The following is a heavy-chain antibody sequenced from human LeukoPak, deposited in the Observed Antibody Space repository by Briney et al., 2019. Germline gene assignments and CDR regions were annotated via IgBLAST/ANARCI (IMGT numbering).Heavy chain of an antibody. D-gene: IGHD3-22*01. CDR1: GFTFSSYG. J-gene: IGHJ5*02. Sequence: GGFLRLSCAASGFTFSSYGMHWVRQAPGKGLEWVAVIWYDGSNKYYADSVKGRFTISRDNSKNTLYLQMNSLRAEDTAVYYCARSEYYYDSSGYYRSWGQGTLVTVSS. CDR2: IWYDGSNK. CDR3: ARSEYYYDSSGYYRS. V-gene: IGHV3-33*01.